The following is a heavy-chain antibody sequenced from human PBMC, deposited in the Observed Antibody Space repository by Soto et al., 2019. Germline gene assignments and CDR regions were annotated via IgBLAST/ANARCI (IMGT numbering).Heavy chain of an antibody. CDR1: GFSLSNGRMG. D-gene: IGHD3-22*01. CDR3: ARIGYYYDRPYSFYALDV. Sequence: QVTLKESGPVQVKPTETLTLTCTVSGFSLSNGRMGVSWIRQPPGKALEWLAHVFSNDEKSYSTSLRSRLTISKDTSYSQVVLTMTNMDPVDTATYFCARIGYYYDRPYSFYALDVWGQGTAVSVSS. V-gene: IGHV2-26*01. CDR2: VFSNDEK. J-gene: IGHJ6*02.